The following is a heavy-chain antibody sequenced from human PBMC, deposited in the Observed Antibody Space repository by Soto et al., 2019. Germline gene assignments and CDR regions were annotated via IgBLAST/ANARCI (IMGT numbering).Heavy chain of an antibody. CDR1: GYTFTRYG. CDR2: INTYNGNT. Sequence: QVQLVQSGAEVKNPGASVKVSCKASGYTFTRYGIDWARQAPGQGLEWMGWINTYNGNTNYAQNVQGRVTLTTDTSTSTAYMELRSLRSNDTAIYDCAMVDVYVTPSPQDVW. D-gene: IGHD3-16*01. J-gene: IGHJ6*01. CDR3: AMVDVYVTPSPQDV. V-gene: IGHV1-18*01.